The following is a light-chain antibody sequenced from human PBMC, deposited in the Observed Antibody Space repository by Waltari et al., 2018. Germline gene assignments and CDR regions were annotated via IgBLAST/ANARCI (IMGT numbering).Light chain of an antibody. CDR1: QSVGRY. J-gene: IGKJ5*01. CDR3: QHRST. V-gene: IGKV3-11*01. Sequence: DIVLTQSPATLSLSPGERATLSRKASQSVGRYVAWYQQRPGQAPRLLIYPASNSATGIPARFSGSGSGTDFTLTISSLEPEDYAVYYCQHRSTFGQGTRLEIK. CDR2: PAS.